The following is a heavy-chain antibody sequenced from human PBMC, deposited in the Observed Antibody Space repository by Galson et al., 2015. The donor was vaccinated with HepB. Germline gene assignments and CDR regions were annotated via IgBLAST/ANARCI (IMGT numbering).Heavy chain of an antibody. J-gene: IGHJ4*02. CDR2: IIPIFGTA. CDR3: ASKTYGDYRLENY. CDR1: GGTFSSYA. D-gene: IGHD4-17*01. Sequence: SVKVSCKASGGTFSSYAISWVRQAPGQGLEWMGGIIPIFGTANYAQKFQGRVTITADESTSTAYMELSSLRSEDTAVYYCASKTYGDYRLENYWGQGTLVTVSS. V-gene: IGHV1-69*13.